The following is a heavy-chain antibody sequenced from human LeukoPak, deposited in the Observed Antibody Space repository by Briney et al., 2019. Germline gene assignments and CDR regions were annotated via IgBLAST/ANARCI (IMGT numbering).Heavy chain of an antibody. Sequence: SETLSLTCTVSGGSISRSYWSWMRQPAGKEPKWIGRIYGSGTITYNPSLESRVTMSVDTSKNQFSLKLRSVTAADTAVYYCARDSGTTGEVKFDPWGQGILVTVSS. CDR3: ARDSGTTGEVKFDP. V-gene: IGHV4-4*07. CDR1: GGSISRSY. D-gene: IGHD3-10*01. CDR2: IYGSGTI. J-gene: IGHJ5*02.